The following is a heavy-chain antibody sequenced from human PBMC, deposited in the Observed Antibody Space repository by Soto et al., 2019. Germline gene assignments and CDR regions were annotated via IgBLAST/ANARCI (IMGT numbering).Heavy chain of an antibody. J-gene: IGHJ6*02. CDR3: ARELNYAYYYGMDV. V-gene: IGHV3-33*01. CDR1: GFTFSSYG. CDR2: IWYDGSNK. Sequence: GGSLRLSCAASGFTFSSYGMHWVRQAPGKGLEWVAVIWYDGSNKYYADSVKGRFTISRDNSKNTLYLQMNSLRAEDTAVYYCARELNYAYYYGMDVWGQGTTVTV. D-gene: IGHD4-4*01.